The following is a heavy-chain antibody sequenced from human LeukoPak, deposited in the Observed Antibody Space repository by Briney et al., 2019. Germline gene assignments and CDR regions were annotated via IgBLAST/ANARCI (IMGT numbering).Heavy chain of an antibody. CDR3: ATQWSVGGPTWNYMDV. Sequence: GGSLRLSCATSGFPFSNYSMTWVRQAPGKGLEWVSGTSGGGDTTHYADSVKGRFTISRDNSKNMVYLQMDSLRAEDTAVYYCATQWSVGGPTWNYMDVWGKGTTVTVSS. J-gene: IGHJ6*03. CDR2: TSGGGDTT. V-gene: IGHV3-23*01. D-gene: IGHD2-15*01. CDR1: GFPFSNYS.